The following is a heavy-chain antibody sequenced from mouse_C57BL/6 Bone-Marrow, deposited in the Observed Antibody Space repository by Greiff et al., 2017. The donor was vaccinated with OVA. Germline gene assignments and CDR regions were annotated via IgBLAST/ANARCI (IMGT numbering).Heavy chain of an antibody. CDR3: AREGYYYAMDY. D-gene: IGHD2-2*01. V-gene: IGHV5-4*01. Sequence: EVKLMESGGGLVKPGGSLKLSCAASGFTFSSYAMSWVRQTPEKRLEWVATISDGGSYTYYPDNVKGRFTISRDNAKNNLYLHMSHLKSEDTAMYYCAREGYYYAMDYWGQGTSVTVSS. CDR1: GFTFSSYA. CDR2: ISDGGSYT. J-gene: IGHJ4*01.